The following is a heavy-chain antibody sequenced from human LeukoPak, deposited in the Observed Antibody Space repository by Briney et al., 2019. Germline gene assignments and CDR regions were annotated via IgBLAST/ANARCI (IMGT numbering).Heavy chain of an antibody. D-gene: IGHD1-1*01. Sequence: PGGPLTLFCTACVYIFSSLGEQWLRQATGKGPVWVSLISWDGFRTYYADPVQGRLTDSSEKRKNYLSLQTNSHRVEDTDLYYFAKDCTSCTYFDYWGQGTLVTVSS. V-gene: IGHV3-43D*03. CDR1: VYIFSSLG. J-gene: IGHJ4*02. CDR2: ISWDGFRT. CDR3: AKDCTSCTYFDY.